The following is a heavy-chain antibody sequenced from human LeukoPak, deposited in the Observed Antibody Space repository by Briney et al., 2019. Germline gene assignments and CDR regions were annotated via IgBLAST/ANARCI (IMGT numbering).Heavy chain of an antibody. CDR3: ARAPYYYDSSGGTNGDYFDY. V-gene: IGHV3-21*01. CDR1: RFTFSSYS. J-gene: IGHJ4*02. CDR2: ISSSSSYI. D-gene: IGHD3-22*01. Sequence: NPGGSLRLSCAASRFTFSSYSMNWVRQAPGKGLEWVSSISSSSSYIYYADSVKGRFTISRDNAKNSLYLQMNSLRAEDTAVYYCARAPYYYDSSGGTNGDYFDYWGQGTLVTVSS.